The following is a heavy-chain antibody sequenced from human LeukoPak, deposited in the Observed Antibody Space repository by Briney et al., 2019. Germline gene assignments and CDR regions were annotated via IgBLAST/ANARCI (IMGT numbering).Heavy chain of an antibody. CDR1: GGSISSGSYY. V-gene: IGHV4-61*01. J-gene: IGHJ3*02. CDR3: ARLTVASSYAFDM. CDR2: LSYSGST. D-gene: IGHD6-19*01. Sequence: ETLSLTCTVSGGSISSGSYYWSWIRQPPGKGLEWIGSLSYSGSTNYNPSLKSRLTISVDTSKNQFSLKLSSVTAADTAVYYCARLTVASSYAFDMWGQGTMVTVSS.